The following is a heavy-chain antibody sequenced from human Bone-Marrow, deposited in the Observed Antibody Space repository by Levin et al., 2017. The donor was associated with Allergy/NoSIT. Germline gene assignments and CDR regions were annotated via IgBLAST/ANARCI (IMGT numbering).Heavy chain of an antibody. V-gene: IGHV3-30*04. J-gene: IGHJ6*02. Sequence: GESLKISCAASGFTFSSYAMHWVRQAPGKGLEWVAVISYDGSNKYYADSVKGRFTISRDNSKNTLYLQMNSLRAEDTAVYYCARDGGIAVAGMGYYYYYGMDVWGQGTTVTVSS. CDR1: GFTFSSYA. D-gene: IGHD6-19*01. CDR3: ARDGGIAVAGMGYYYYYGMDV. CDR2: ISYDGSNK.